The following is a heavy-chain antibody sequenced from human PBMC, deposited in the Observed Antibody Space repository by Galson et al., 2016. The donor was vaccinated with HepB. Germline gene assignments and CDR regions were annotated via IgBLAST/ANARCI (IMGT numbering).Heavy chain of an antibody. V-gene: IGHV3-23*01. Sequence: SLRLSCAASGFSISIYSMNWVRQAPGKGLEWVSAIRGSGTVPSYTDSVKGRFTISRDNAKNTLYLQMNSLRAEDTAVYHCVRGSLGLRFFDYWGQGTLVTVSS. CDR2: IRGSGTVP. D-gene: IGHD3-3*01. CDR3: VRGSLGLRFFDY. CDR1: GFSISIYS. J-gene: IGHJ4*02.